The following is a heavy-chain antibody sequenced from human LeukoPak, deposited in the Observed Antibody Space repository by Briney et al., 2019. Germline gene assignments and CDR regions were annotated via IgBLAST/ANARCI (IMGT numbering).Heavy chain of an antibody. CDR1: GGSISSSSYY. J-gene: IGHJ4*02. D-gene: IGHD6-13*01. CDR3: ASIATEYSSSLGIDY. V-gene: IGHV4-39*01. CDR2: IYYSGST. Sequence: TSETLSLTCTVSGGSISSSSYYWGWIRQPPGKGLEWIGSIYYSGSTYYNPSLKSRVTISVDTSKNQFSLKLSSVTAADTAVYCCASIATEYSSSLGIDYWGQGTLVTVSS.